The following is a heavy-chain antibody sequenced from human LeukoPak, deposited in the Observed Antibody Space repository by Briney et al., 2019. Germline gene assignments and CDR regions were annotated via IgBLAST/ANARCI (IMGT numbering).Heavy chain of an antibody. J-gene: IGHJ3*02. CDR1: GGSFSGYY. V-gene: IGHV4-34*01. CDR3: ARVEISGGWYGDDAFDI. CDR2: INHSGST. D-gene: IGHD6-19*01. Sequence: SETLSLTCAVYGGSFSGYYWSWIRQPPGKGLEWIGEINHSGSTNYNPSLKSRVTISVDTSKNQFSLKLSSVTAADTAVYYCARVEISGGWYGDDAFDIWGQGTMVTVSS.